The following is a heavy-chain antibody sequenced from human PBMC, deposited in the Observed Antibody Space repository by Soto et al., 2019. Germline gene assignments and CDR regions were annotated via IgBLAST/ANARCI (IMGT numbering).Heavy chain of an antibody. V-gene: IGHV4-31*11. CDR1: GASISSGRYY. D-gene: IGHD1-1*01. Sequence: QVRLQESGPGLVKPSQTLSLTCAVSGASISSGRYYWGWIRQHPEKGLEWIGYFEYSGSTYYNPSLKSRVVISVDTSPNQFSLKLSSVTAADTAVYYCARGGVWNYFDSWGQGTLVTVSS. J-gene: IGHJ4*02. CDR3: ARGGVWNYFDS. CDR2: FEYSGST.